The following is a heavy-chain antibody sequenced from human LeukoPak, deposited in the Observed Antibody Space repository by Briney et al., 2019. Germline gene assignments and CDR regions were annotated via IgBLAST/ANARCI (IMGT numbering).Heavy chain of an antibody. CDR3: ARGWGATGTFDY. V-gene: IGHV1-69*05. J-gene: IGHJ4*02. CDR1: GGTFSCYA. CDR2: IIPIFGTA. D-gene: IGHD1-26*01. Sequence: ASVKASCKASGGTFSCYAISWVRQAPGQGLEWMGGIIPIFGTANYAQKFQGRVTITTDESTSTAYMELSSLRSEGTAVYYCARGWGATGTFDYWGQGTLVTVSS.